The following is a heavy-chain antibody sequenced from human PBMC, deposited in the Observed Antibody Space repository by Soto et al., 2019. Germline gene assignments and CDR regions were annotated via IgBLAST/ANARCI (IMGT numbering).Heavy chain of an antibody. D-gene: IGHD6-13*01. V-gene: IGHV3-23*01. J-gene: IGHJ5*02. CDR2: ISGSGGST. CDR3: AKDPHRQQPHWFDP. Sequence: GGSLRLSCAASGFTFSSDAMSWVLQAPGKGLEWVSAISGSGGSTYYADSVKGRFTISRDNSKNTLYLQMNSLRAEDTAVYYCAKDPHRQQPHWFDPWGQGTLVTVSS. CDR1: GFTFSSDA.